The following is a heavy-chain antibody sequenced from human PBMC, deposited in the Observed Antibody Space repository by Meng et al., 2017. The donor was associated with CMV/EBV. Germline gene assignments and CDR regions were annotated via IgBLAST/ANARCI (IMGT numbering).Heavy chain of an antibody. Sequence: GGSLRLSCAASGFTFDAYGMSWVRQAPGKGLEWVSYISSSGSTIYYADSVKGRFTISRDNAKNSLYLQMNSLRAEDTAVYYCARVGLVPAAKDAFDIWGQGTMVTVSS. D-gene: IGHD2-2*01. CDR3: ARVGLVPAAKDAFDI. CDR2: ISSSGSTI. CDR1: GFTFDAYG. J-gene: IGHJ3*02. V-gene: IGHV3-48*03.